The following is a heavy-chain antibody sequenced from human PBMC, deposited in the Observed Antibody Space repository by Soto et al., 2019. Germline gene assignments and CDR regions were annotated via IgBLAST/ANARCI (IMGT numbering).Heavy chain of an antibody. Sequence: GGSLRLSCAASGFTFSSYSMNWVRQAPGKGLEWVSSISSSSSYIDYADSVKGRFTISRDNAKNSMYLQMNSLRAEDTAVYYCARNPSLYDGGFFDYWGQGTLVTVSS. CDR1: GFTFSSYS. D-gene: IGHD2-8*01. J-gene: IGHJ4*02. V-gene: IGHV3-21*01. CDR2: ISSSSSYI. CDR3: ARNPSLYDGGFFDY.